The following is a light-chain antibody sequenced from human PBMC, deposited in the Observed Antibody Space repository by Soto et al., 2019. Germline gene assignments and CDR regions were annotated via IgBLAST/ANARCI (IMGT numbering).Light chain of an antibody. J-gene: IGKJ1*01. CDR1: QSVGSD. CDR2: GAS. CDR3: QQYNNRPPQT. Sequence: EIVMTQSPATLSVSPGERATLSCRASQSVGSDLAWYQQKPGQAPRLVIYGASTWATGIPASFSGSGSGTEFTLTISSLQSEDFAVYYCQQYNNRPPQTFGQGTKVDIK. V-gene: IGKV3-15*01.